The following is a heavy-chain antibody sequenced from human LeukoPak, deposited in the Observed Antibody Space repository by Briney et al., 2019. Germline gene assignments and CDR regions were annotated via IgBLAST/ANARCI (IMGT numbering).Heavy chain of an antibody. Sequence: GGSLRLSCAASGFTFSTYNMNWVRQAPGKGLEWISYISSSSSTIYYADSVKGRFTISRDNAKNSLFLQMNSLRAEDTAVYYCARDLIVGTTYFDYWGQGTLVTVSS. CDR1: GFTFSTYN. V-gene: IGHV3-48*04. CDR2: ISSSSSTI. D-gene: IGHD1-26*01. CDR3: ARDLIVGTTYFDY. J-gene: IGHJ4*02.